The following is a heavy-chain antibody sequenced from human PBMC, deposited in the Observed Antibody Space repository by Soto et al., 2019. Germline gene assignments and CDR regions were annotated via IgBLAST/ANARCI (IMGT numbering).Heavy chain of an antibody. J-gene: IGHJ3*02. D-gene: IGHD1-1*01. CDR2: MSHSGGT. V-gene: IGHV4-34*01. CDR1: GGFVSSGSYY. Sequence: QVQLQQWGAGLLKPSETLSLTCAVYGGFVSSGSYYWSWIRQPPGKGLEWLGEMSHSGGTHFNPSLKSRVTISVDTSKNQFSLKMRSVTAAYTALYYCARVERGTATTVVDAFDIWGPGTMVTVSS. CDR3: ARVERGTATTVVDAFDI.